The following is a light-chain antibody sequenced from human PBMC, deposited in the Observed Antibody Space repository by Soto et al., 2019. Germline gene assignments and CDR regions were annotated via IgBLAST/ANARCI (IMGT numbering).Light chain of an antibody. J-gene: IGKJ5*01. Sequence: DIQMTQSPSTLSASVGDRVTITCRASQSISSWLAWYQQKPGKAPKLLIYDASSLESGVPSRFSGTGSGADFTLTISSLQPEDFATYYCQQNFNFPRTFGQGTRLEI. V-gene: IGKV1-5*01. CDR2: DAS. CDR1: QSISSW. CDR3: QQNFNFPRT.